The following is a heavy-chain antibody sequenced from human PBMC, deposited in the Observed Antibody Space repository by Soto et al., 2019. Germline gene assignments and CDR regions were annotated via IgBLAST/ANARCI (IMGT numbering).Heavy chain of an antibody. V-gene: IGHV4-39*01. CDR3: ARHFSVDYFDY. J-gene: IGHJ4*02. CDR2: IYYSGTT. CDR1: GGSVTTGSYY. Sequence: SSETLSLTCTVSGGSVTTGSYYWSWIRQPPGKGLEWIGSIYYSGTTYYNPSLKSRVTISVDRSKNQFSLKLSSVTAADTAVYYYARHFSVDYFDYWGQGALVTVSS.